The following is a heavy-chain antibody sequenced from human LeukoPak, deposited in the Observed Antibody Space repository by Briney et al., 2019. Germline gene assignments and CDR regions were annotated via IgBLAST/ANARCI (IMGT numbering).Heavy chain of an antibody. CDR3: ARDLAGSIDY. CDR1: GFTFSRFL. V-gene: IGHV3-74*01. D-gene: IGHD6-19*01. CDR2: ISNDGRTT. J-gene: IGHJ4*02. Sequence: GGSLRLSCAASGFTFSRFLMHWVRQAPGKGLVWVSLISNDGRTTRYADSVKGRFTISRDNAKNTLYLEINSLRAEDTAVYDCARDLAGSIDYWGQGTLVTVSS.